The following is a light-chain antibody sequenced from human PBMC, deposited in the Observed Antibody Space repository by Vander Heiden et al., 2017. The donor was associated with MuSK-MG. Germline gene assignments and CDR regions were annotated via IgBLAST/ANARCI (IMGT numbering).Light chain of an antibody. J-gene: IGLJ1*01. CDR2: DDT. Sequence: SYVLTQPPSVSVAPGQTASVTCGGDNIGSNSVHWYQQKPGQAPVLVIYDDTARPSGIPERISGSNSANTATLTISRVEGGDEADYYCQVWILAANHYVFGPGTKVTVL. CDR1: NIGSNS. CDR3: QVWILAANHYV. V-gene: IGLV3-21*02.